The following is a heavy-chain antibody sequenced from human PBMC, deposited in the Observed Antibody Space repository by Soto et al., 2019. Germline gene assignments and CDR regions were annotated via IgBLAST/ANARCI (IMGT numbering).Heavy chain of an antibody. D-gene: IGHD6-13*01. CDR1: GYTFTSYA. Sequence: ASVKVSCKASGYTFTSYAMHWVRQAPGQRLEWMGWINAGNGNTKYSQKFQGRVTITRDTSASTAYMELSSLRSEDTAVYYCAKAAAGIELGDYYGMDVWGQGTTVTVS. J-gene: IGHJ6*02. V-gene: IGHV1-3*01. CDR3: AKAAAGIELGDYYGMDV. CDR2: INAGNGNT.